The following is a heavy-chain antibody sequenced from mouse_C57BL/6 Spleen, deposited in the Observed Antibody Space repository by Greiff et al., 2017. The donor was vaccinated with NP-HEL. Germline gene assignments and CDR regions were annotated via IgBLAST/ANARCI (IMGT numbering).Heavy chain of an antibody. CDR3: ARWDYGTRFAY. D-gene: IGHD1-1*01. V-gene: IGHV1-61*01. J-gene: IGHJ3*01. Sequence: VQLQQPGAALVRPGSSVKLSCKASGYTFTSYWMDWVKQRPGQGLEWIGNIYPSDSETHYNQKFKDKATLTVDKSSSTAYMQLSSLTSEDSAVYYCARWDYGTRFAYWGQGTLVTVSA. CDR1: GYTFTSYW. CDR2: IYPSDSET.